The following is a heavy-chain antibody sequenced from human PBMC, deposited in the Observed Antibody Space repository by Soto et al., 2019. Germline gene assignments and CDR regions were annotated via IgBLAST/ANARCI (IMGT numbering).Heavy chain of an antibody. V-gene: IGHV3-7*01. D-gene: IGHD5-12*01. J-gene: IGHJ4*02. Sequence: GXSRRLSCGVAGVNIGSYCISCVRQAPGKGLEWVASIKEDGSEIYYLQSVRGRFAISRDSAGNALQLAMNYLSAEDTATYFCERDIGFDYVNWGQGTLVTVSS. CDR1: GVNIGSYC. CDR3: ERDIGFDYVN. CDR2: IKEDGSEI.